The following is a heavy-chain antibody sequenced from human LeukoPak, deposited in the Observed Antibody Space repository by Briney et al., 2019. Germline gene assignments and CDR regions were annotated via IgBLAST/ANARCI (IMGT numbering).Heavy chain of an antibody. D-gene: IGHD4-17*01. J-gene: IGHJ6*02. CDR1: GYTFTSYD. Sequence: ASVKVSCKASGYTFTSYDISWVRQAPGQGLEWMGWISAYNGNTNYAQKLQGRVTMTTDTSTSTAYMELRSLRSDDTAVYYCARVYYGDYDRPTPYYYYGMDVWGQGTTVTVSS. CDR2: ISAYNGNT. CDR3: ARVYYGDYDRPTPYYYYGMDV. V-gene: IGHV1-18*01.